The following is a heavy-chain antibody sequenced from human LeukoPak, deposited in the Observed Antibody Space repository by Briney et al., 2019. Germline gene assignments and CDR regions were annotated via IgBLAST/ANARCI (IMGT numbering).Heavy chain of an antibody. V-gene: IGHV3-48*04. CDR3: ARELSGWYRGLDY. Sequence: GGSLRLSCAASGFTFSSYSMNWVRQAPGKGLEWVSYISSSSSTIYYADSVKGRFTISRDNAKNSLYLQMNSLRAEDTAVYYCARELSGWYRGLDYWGQGTLVTVSS. CDR1: GFTFSSYS. CDR2: ISSSSSTI. D-gene: IGHD6-19*01. J-gene: IGHJ4*02.